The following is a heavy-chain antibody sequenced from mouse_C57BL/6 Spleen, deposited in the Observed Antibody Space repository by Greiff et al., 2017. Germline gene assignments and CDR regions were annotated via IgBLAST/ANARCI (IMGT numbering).Heavy chain of an antibody. V-gene: IGHV1-80*01. CDR2: IYPGDGDT. CDR3: AREREMGRDAMDY. CDR1: GYAFSSYW. D-gene: IGHD4-1*01. J-gene: IGHJ4*01. Sequence: VQLKQSGAELVKPGASVKISCKASGYAFSSYWMNWVKQRPGKGLEWIGQIYPGDGDTNYNGKFKGKATLTADKSSSTAYMQLSSLTSEDSAVYFCAREREMGRDAMDYWGQGTSVTVSS.